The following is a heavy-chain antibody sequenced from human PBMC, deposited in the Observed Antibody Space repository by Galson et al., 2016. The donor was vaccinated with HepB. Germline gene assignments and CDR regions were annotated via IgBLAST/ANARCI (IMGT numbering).Heavy chain of an antibody. CDR2: IETAGAT. CDR3: VRGKALWTRPLYYGMDV. J-gene: IGHJ6*02. CDR1: GFTFITYD. Sequence: SLRLSCAASGFTFITYDMHWVRQATGKGLEWVSAIETAGATHYSDSVKGRFTISRENARKSLYLQMHSLRAGDTAVYYCVRGKALWTRPLYYGMDVWGQGTTVTVSS. V-gene: IGHV3-13*04. D-gene: IGHD3/OR15-3a*01.